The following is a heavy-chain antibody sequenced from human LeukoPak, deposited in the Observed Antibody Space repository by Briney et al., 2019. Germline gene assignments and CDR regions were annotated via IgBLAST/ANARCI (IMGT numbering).Heavy chain of an antibody. Sequence: SETLSLTCVVSGGSVSGYYWGWIRQPPGRGLEWIGYVYYSGSTNYNPSFKSRITISVDTSRNQFSLQLSSMTAADTAVYYCARIHRYCSGGACYVLDNWGQGTLVAVSS. CDR1: GGSVSGYY. J-gene: IGHJ4*02. CDR2: VYYSGST. V-gene: IGHV4-59*02. D-gene: IGHD2-15*01. CDR3: ARIHRYCSGGACYVLDN.